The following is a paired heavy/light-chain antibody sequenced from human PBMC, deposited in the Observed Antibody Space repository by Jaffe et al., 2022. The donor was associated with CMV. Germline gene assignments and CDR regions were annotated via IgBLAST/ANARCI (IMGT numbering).Heavy chain of an antibody. CDR3: ASTVAGPPRPNYYDSSGYYFGL. D-gene: IGHD3-22*01. CDR1: GYTFTSYY. J-gene: IGHJ4*02. V-gene: IGHV1-46*01. Sequence: QVQLVQSGAEVKKPGASVKVSCKASGYTFTSYYMHWVRQAPGQGLEWMGIINPSGGSTSYAQKFQGRVTMTRDTSTSTVYMELSSLRSEDTAVYYCASTVAGPPRPNYYDSSGYYFGLWGQGTLVTVSS. CDR2: INPSGGST.
Light chain of an antibody. CDR2: DAS. Sequence: DIQMTQSPSSLSASVGDRVTITCQASQDISNYLNWYQQKPGKAPKLLIYDASNLETGVPSRFSGSGSGTDFTFTISSLQPEDIATYYCQQYDNLPLTFGQGTRLEIK. V-gene: IGKV1-33*01. CDR1: QDISNY. J-gene: IGKJ5*01. CDR3: QQYDNLPLT.